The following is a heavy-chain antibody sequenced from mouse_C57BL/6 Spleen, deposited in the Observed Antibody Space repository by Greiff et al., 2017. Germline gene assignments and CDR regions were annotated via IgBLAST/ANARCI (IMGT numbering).Heavy chain of an antibody. V-gene: IGHV5-4*01. J-gene: IGHJ4*01. CDR2: ISDGGSYT. CDR3: ARDGNYGGDYAMDY. CDR1: GFTFSSYA. Sequence: EVMLVESGGGLVKPGGSLKLSCAASGFTFSSYAMSWVRQTPEKRLEWVATISDGGSYTYYPDNVKGRFTISRDNAKNNLYLQMSHLKSEDTAMYYCARDGNYGGDYAMDYWGQGTSVTVSS. D-gene: IGHD2-1*01.